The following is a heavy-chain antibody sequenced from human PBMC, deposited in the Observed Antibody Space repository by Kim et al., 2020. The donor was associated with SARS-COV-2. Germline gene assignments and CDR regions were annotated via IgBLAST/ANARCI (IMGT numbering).Heavy chain of an antibody. Sequence: SETLSLTCTVSGGSISSSSYYWGWIRQPPGKGLEWIGSIYYSGSTYYNPSLKSRVTISVDTSKNQFSLKLSSVTAADTAVYYCARRSPPNVRYYYDSSRNGNFDYWGQGTLVTVSS. J-gene: IGHJ4*02. CDR1: GGSISSSSYY. CDR3: ARRSPPNVRYYYDSSRNGNFDY. CDR2: IYYSGST. D-gene: IGHD3-22*01. V-gene: IGHV4-39*01.